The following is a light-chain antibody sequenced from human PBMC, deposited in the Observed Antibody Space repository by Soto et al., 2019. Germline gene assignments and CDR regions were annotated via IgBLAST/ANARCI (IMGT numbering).Light chain of an antibody. CDR2: DVS. CDR1: SSDVGGYNY. Sequence: QSVLTQPASVSGSPGQSITISCTGSSSDVGGYNYVSWYQQYPGKAPKLMIYDVSNRPSGVSNRFSGSKSGNTASLTISGLQAEDDADYYCSSYTSSSTLLFVFGTGTKVTVL. CDR3: SSYTSSSTLLFV. J-gene: IGLJ1*01. V-gene: IGLV2-14*01.